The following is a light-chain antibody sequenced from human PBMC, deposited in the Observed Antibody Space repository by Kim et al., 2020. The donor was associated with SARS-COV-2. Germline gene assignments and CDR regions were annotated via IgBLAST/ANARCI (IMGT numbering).Light chain of an antibody. CDR2: AAS. Sequence: IRMTQSPSSFSASTGDRVTITCRASQGISSYLAWYQQKPGKAPKLLIYAASTLQSGVPSRFSGSGSGTDFTLTISCLQSEDFATYYCQQYYSYPRTFGQGTKVDIK. V-gene: IGKV1-8*01. CDR1: QGISSY. CDR3: QQYYSYPRT. J-gene: IGKJ1*01.